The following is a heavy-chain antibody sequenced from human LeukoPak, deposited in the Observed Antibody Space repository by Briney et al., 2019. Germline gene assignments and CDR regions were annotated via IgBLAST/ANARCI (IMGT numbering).Heavy chain of an antibody. V-gene: IGHV4-39*07. CDR3: AGVTWLQGFDY. J-gene: IGHJ4*02. D-gene: IGHD5-24*01. Sequence: PSETLSLTCTVSGGSISSSSYYWGWIRQPPGKGLEWIGSIYYSGSTYYNPSLKSRVTISVDTSKNQFSLKLSSVTAADTAVYYCAGVTWLQGFDYWGQGTLVTVSS. CDR1: GGSISSSSYY. CDR2: IYYSGST.